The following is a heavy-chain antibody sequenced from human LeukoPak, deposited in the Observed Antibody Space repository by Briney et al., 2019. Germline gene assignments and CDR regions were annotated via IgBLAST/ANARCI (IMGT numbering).Heavy chain of an antibody. J-gene: IGHJ4*02. CDR3: ARSGMVTDFDY. CDR1: GYSFTGYY. D-gene: IGHD5-18*01. V-gene: IGHV1-2*02. CDR2: INPKSGGT. Sequence: GASVKVSCKASGYSFTGYYMHWVRQAPGQGLEWMGWINPKSGGTNCAQKFQGRVTMTRATSISTAYMELSRLRSDDTAVYYCARSGMVTDFDYWGQGTLVAVSS.